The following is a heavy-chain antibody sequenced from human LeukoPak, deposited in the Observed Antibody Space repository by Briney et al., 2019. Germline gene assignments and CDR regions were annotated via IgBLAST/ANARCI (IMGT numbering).Heavy chain of an antibody. Sequence: GGCLRLSCAASGFTFSNAWMSWVRQAPGKGLEWVGRIKSKTDGGTAGSAAPVKGRFTISRDDSKNTLYLEMNNLKTDDTAVYYCTTARSYYGMDVWGQGTTVTVSS. CDR3: TTARSYYGMDV. J-gene: IGHJ6*02. CDR2: IKSKTDGGTA. CDR1: GFTFSNAW. V-gene: IGHV3-15*01.